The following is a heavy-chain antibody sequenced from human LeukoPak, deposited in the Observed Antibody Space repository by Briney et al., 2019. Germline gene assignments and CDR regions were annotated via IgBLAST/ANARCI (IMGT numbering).Heavy chain of an antibody. J-gene: IGHJ5*02. CDR1: GFTVSDNY. CDR2: IYSGGTT. V-gene: IGHV3-53*01. D-gene: IGHD2-15*01. Sequence: GGSLRLSCAASGFTVSDNYMSWVRQAPGKGLEWVSVIYSGGTTYSADSVKGRFTISRDNSKNTLYLQMNRLRAEDTAVYYCACGGSPRDWFDPWGQGTLVTVSS. CDR3: ACGGSPRDWFDP.